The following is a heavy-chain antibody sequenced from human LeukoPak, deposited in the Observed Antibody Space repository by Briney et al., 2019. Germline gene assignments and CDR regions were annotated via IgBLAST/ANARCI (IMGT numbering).Heavy chain of an antibody. D-gene: IGHD6-19*01. CDR1: GGSFSRYY. CDR2: INHSGST. J-gene: IGHJ4*02. V-gene: IGHV4-34*01. Sequence: SETLSLTCAVYGGSFSRYYWRWIRQPPGKGLEWMGEINHSGSTNYNPSLKRRVTISVDTSKNQFSLKLSSVPAADTAVYYCARGHSSGWYGCWGQGTLVTVSS. CDR3: ARGHSSGWYGC.